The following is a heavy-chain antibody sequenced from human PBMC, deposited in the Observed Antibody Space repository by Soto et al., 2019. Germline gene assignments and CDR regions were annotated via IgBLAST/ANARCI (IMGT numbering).Heavy chain of an antibody. CDR1: GFSRSTSGVG. CDR2: IYWDDDT. V-gene: IGHV2-5*02. J-gene: IGHJ4*02. Sequence: QITLKESGPTLVQPTQTLTMTCTFSGFSRSTSGVGLGWIRQPTGKALEWLAPIYWDDDTRYSPSLKSRLTITKDTSKSQVVLTMTHMSPVDTATYYCGHLPGEQPLVYFDSWGQGLLVTFSS. D-gene: IGHD6-13*01. CDR3: GHLPGEQPLVYFDS.